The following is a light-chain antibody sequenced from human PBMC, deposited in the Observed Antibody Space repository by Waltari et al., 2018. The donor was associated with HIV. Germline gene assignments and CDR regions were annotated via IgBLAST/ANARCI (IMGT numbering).Light chain of an antibody. CDR1: QSVLFSSNNKNY. Sequence: DIVMTQSPDSLAVSLGERATINCKSSQSVLFSSNNKNYLAWYQQKPGQPPKLLLCLSSTLSSAAPDRFSGSCSGADFTLTISILPADDVAFYYCQHYYSTPLTFGRGTKVEIK. CDR3: QHYYSTPLT. V-gene: IGKV4-1*01. CDR2: LSS. J-gene: IGKJ4*01.